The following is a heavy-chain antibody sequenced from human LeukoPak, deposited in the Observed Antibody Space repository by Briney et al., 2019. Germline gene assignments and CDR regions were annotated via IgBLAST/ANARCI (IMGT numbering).Heavy chain of an antibody. CDR3: ARASARLYYYDSSGYWGYFDY. D-gene: IGHD3-22*01. CDR2: IWYDGSNK. J-gene: IGHJ4*02. V-gene: IGHV3-33*01. CDR1: GFTFSSYG. Sequence: GGSLRLPCAASGFTFSSYGMHWVRQAPGKGLEWVAVIWYDGSNKYYADSVKGRFTISRDNSKNTLYLQMNSLRAEDTAVYYCARASARLYYYDSSGYWGYFDYWGQGTLVTVSS.